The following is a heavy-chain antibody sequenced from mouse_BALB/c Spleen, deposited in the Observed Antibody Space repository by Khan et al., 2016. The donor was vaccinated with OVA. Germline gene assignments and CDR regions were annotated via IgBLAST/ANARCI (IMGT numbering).Heavy chain of an antibody. J-gene: IGHJ3*01. CDR1: GFSLANYS. Sequence: QVQLKESGPGLVQPSQSLSITCTVSGFSLANYSVHWVRQSPGKGLEWLGVIWSAGSTDYNAAFMSRLTINKDNSRSHVFFKMNSRQPNDTAIYYCARRGYDYGRGALFAYWGQGTLVTVSA. CDR2: IWSAGST. V-gene: IGHV2-2*02. D-gene: IGHD2-4*01. CDR3: ARRGYDYGRGALFAY.